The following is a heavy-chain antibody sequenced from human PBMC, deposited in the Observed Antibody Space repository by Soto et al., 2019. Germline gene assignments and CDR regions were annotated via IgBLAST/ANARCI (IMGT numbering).Heavy chain of an antibody. CDR2: ISSSSSYI. D-gene: IGHD3-22*01. CDR3: ASKGTMIVGDAFDI. CDR1: GFTFSSYS. Sequence: GGSLRLSCAASGFTFSSYSMNLVLQAPGKGLEWVSSISSSSSYIYYADSVKGRFTISRDNAKNSLYLQMNSLRAEDTAVYYCASKGTMIVGDAFDIWGQGTMVTVSS. V-gene: IGHV3-21*01. J-gene: IGHJ3*02.